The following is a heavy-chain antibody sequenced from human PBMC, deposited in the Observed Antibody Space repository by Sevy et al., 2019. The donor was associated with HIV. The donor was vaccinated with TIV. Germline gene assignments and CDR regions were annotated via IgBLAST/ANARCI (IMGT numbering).Heavy chain of an antibody. J-gene: IGHJ4*02. CDR2: IWYDGRKQ. Sequence: GGSLRLSCAASAFMFSSHGMHWVRQAPGEGLEWVALIWYDGRKQNYAESVNGRFTISRDNSENTLYLQMNSLRAEDTGVYYCARDRYCTGNSCYITLDYWGQGTLVTVSS. V-gene: IGHV3-33*01. CDR1: AFMFSSHG. D-gene: IGHD2-15*01. CDR3: ARDRYCTGNSCYITLDY.